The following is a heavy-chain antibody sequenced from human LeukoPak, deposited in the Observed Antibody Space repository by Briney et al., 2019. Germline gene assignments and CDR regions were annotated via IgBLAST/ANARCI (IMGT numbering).Heavy chain of an antibody. CDR2: IYYSGST. CDR3: ARGPNRASVGLSTDY. D-gene: IGHD1-14*01. CDR1: GGSISSGGYY. J-gene: IGHJ4*02. Sequence: SETLSLTCTVSGGSISSGGYYWSWIRQHPGKGLEWIGYIYYSGSTYYNPSLKSRVTISVDTSKNQFSLKLSSVTAADTAVYYCARGPNRASVGLSTDYWGQGTLVTVSS. V-gene: IGHV4-31*03.